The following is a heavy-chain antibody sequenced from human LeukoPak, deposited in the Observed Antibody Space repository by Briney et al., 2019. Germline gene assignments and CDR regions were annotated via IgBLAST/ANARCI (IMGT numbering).Heavy chain of an antibody. CDR3: ARARGAEAIDY. J-gene: IGHJ4*01. CDR1: GGSISSYY. D-gene: IGHD6-25*01. CDR2: IYTSGST. Sequence: PSETLSLTCTVSGGSISSYYWSWIRRPAGKGLEWIGRIYTSGSTNYSPSLKSRVTMSVDTSKNQFSLKVTSVTAADTAVYYCARARGAEAIDYWGHGTLVTVSS. V-gene: IGHV4-4*07.